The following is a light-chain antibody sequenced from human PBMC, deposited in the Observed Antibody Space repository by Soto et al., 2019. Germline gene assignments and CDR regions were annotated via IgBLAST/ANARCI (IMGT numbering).Light chain of an antibody. J-gene: IGKJ5*01. CDR1: QSVRSN. CDR3: QQRSSWPRIT. V-gene: IGKV3-11*01. CDR2: DAS. Sequence: EKVMTQSPATLSVSPGDRATLSCGASQSVRSNVAWYQQKPGQPPRPLIYDASTRATGIPSRFSGSGSGTDFTLTISSLEPDDFAVYYCQQRSSWPRITFGQGTRLEIK.